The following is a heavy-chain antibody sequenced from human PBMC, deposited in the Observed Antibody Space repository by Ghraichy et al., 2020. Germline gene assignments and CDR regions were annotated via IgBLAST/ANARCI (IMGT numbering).Heavy chain of an antibody. CDR1: GFTFSNYW. Sequence: GESLNISCAASGFTFSNYWMSWVRQAPGKGLEWVANIKQDGSEKYYVDSVKGRFTISRDNAKNSLYLQMNSLRAEDTAVYYCARDRRGGDDFWSGYYWANMDVWGKGTTVTVSS. CDR3: ARDRRGGDDFWSGYYWANMDV. V-gene: IGHV3-7*01. CDR2: IKQDGSEK. D-gene: IGHD3-3*01. J-gene: IGHJ6*03.